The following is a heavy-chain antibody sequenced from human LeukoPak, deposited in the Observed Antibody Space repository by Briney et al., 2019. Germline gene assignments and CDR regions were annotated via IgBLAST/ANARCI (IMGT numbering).Heavy chain of an antibody. CDR1: GFTFSGCG. J-gene: IGHJ4*02. V-gene: IGHV3-30*02. D-gene: IGHD5-18*01. CDR3: AKDPYSYGSYFDY. CDR2: IWYDGRDK. Sequence: GGSLRLSCAASGFTFSGCGMHWVRQAPGKGLEWVAFIWYDGRDKYYVDSVKGRFTTSRDNSKNRLYLQMNSLRAEDTAMYYCAKDPYSYGSYFDYWGQGTLVTVSS.